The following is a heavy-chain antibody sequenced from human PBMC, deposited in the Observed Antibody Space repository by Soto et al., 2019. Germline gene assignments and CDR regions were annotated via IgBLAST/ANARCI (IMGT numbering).Heavy chain of an antibody. V-gene: IGHV1-46*03. CDR3: ARGLGSGDY. CDR2: INPSGGST. CDR1: GYTFISFY. J-gene: IGHJ4*02. D-gene: IGHD3-3*01. Sequence: QVQLVQSGAEVKGPGASVKISCKASGYTFISFYIHWVRQAPGQGLEWMGIINPSGGSTNYAQRFQGRVIVTRDTSTNTVYMELSSLRSDDTAVYYCARGLGSGDYWGQGTLVTVSS.